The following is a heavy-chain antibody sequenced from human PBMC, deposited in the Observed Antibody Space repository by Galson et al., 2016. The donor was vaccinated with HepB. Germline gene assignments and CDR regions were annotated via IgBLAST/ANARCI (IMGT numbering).Heavy chain of an antibody. CDR3: AKWSDAAATY. Sequence: SLRLSCAASGFTFSSYGMHWVRQAPGKGLEWVAIIWYDGSDKYYADSVKGRFTISRDNSKNTLYLQMSSLTAEDTAVYYCAKWSDAAATYWGQGALVTGSS. D-gene: IGHD6-13*01. CDR2: IWYDGSDK. V-gene: IGHV3-33*06. J-gene: IGHJ4*02. CDR1: GFTFSSYG.